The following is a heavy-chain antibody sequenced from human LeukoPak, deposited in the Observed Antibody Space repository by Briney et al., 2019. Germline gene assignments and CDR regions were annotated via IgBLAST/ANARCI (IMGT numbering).Heavy chain of an antibody. V-gene: IGHV3-30-3*01. D-gene: IGHD5-18*01. CDR3: ARAASRLYYYYYMDV. Sequence: PGGSLRLSCTASGFSFGDYPISWARQAPGKGLEWVAVISYDGSNKYYADSVKGRFTISRDNSKNTLYLQMNSLRAEDTAVYYCARAASRLYYYYYMDVWGKGTTVTVSS. CDR1: GFSFGDYP. CDR2: ISYDGSNK. J-gene: IGHJ6*03.